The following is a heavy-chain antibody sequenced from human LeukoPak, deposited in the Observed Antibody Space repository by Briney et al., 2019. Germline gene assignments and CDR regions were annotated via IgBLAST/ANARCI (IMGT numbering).Heavy chain of an antibody. CDR2: IKSNSDGGTT. D-gene: IGHD3-10*01. CDR1: GLTFTDTW. CDR3: TTVHGAGPVNFDH. Sequence: PGGSLRLSCTASGLTFTDTWMTWVRQAPGKGLEWVSRIKSNSDGGTTDYAVPVKDRFSILREDSKSTLYLEIYSLKTEDTAVYYCTTVHGAGPVNFDHWGQGSLVTVSS. V-gene: IGHV3-15*01. J-gene: IGHJ4*02.